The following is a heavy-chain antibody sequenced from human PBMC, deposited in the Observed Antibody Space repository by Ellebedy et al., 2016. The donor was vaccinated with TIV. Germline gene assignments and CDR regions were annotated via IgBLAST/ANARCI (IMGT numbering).Heavy chain of an antibody. CDR2: VIAGGGDT. CDR3: AKETVVRQDWFDP. Sequence: GGSLRLSCAASGFTFSNYAMSWVRQAPGKGLEWVAAVIAGGGDTYYADSVKGRFTISRDNSKNTLHLQMNSLRAEDTAVYYCAKETVVRQDWFDPWGQGTLVTVSS. V-gene: IGHV3-23*01. CDR1: GFTFSNYA. J-gene: IGHJ5*02. D-gene: IGHD4-23*01.